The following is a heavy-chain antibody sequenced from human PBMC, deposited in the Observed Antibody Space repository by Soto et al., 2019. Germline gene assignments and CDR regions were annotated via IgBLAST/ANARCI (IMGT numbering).Heavy chain of an antibody. D-gene: IGHD2-2*03. CDR1: GYPFTNYW. V-gene: IGHV5-51*01. J-gene: IGHJ6*02. CDR3: VDSNFYNGMDV. Sequence: GESLKISCKGPGYPFTNYWVGWVLQVTGKGLEWMGIIYPSASDTKYNPSFQGKVTISADKSITTTYLRWTSLKASDTAISSCVDSNFYNGMDVWGQGTTVTVSS. CDR2: IYPSASDT.